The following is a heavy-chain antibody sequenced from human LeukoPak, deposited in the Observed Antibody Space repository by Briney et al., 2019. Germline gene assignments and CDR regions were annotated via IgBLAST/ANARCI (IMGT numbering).Heavy chain of an antibody. CDR2: ISGNGGST. J-gene: IGHJ6*03. Sequence: GGSLRLSCAASGFTFSSYAMSWVRQAPGKGLEWVSAISGNGGSTYYADSVKGRFTISRDNSKNTLYLQMNSLRAEDTAVYYCAKGGNYYYYYMDVWGKGTTVTVSS. V-gene: IGHV3-23*01. CDR1: GFTFSSYA. CDR3: AKGGNYYYYYMDV.